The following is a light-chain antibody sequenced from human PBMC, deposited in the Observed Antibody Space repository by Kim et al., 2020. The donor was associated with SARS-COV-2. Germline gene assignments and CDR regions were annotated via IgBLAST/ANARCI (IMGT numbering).Light chain of an antibody. V-gene: IGKV1-5*03. CDR3: QQYERYPRT. Sequence: DIQLTHSPSTVSASVGDRVTITCRASQNIGPWLAWYQQKPGKGPKLLIYKASILENGVPSRFSGSGSGTELTLAISSLQPDDFATYYCQQYERYPRTFGQGTKVDIK. CDR1: QNIGPW. J-gene: IGKJ1*01. CDR2: KAS.